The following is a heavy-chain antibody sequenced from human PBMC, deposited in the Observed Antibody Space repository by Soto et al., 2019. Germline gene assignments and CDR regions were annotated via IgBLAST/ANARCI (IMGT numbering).Heavy chain of an antibody. CDR2: TYYRSKWYY. CDR1: GDSVSIKSAA. Sequence: PSQTLSLTCAISGDSVSIKSAAWNWIRQSPSRGLEWLGRTYYRSKWYYDYADSVKSRITIDSDTSKNQFSLQLNSVTPADTAVYYCAREPSPWGQGTLVTVSS. CDR3: AREPSP. J-gene: IGHJ5*02. V-gene: IGHV6-1*01.